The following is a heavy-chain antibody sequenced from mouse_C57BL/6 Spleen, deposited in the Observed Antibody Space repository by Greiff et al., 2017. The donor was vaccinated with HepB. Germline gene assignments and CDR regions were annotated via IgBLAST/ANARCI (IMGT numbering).Heavy chain of an antibody. Sequence: VQLQQSGAELAKPGASVKLSCKASGYTFTSYWMHWVKQRPGQGLEWIGYINPSSGYTKYNQKFKDKATLTADKSSSTAYMQLSSLTYEDSAVYYCAKGGSSFYWYFDVWGTGTTVTVSS. CDR1: GYTFTSYW. CDR3: AKGGSSFYWYFDV. D-gene: IGHD1-1*01. CDR2: INPSSGYT. J-gene: IGHJ1*03. V-gene: IGHV1-7*01.